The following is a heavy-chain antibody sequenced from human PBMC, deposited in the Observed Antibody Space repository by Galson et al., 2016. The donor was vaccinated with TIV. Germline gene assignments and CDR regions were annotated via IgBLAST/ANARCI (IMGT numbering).Heavy chain of an antibody. J-gene: IGHJ4*02. Sequence: SLRLSCAASGVIVSNNYMSWVRQAPGKGLEWISVIYTNGRTFYADSAKGRFTISRDSSKNTLYLQMNSLRPEDTALYYCARQNDYLYYFNYWGQGALVTVSS. CDR3: ARQNDYLYYFNY. CDR2: IYTNGRT. V-gene: IGHV3-53*05. CDR1: GVIVSNNY. D-gene: IGHD4/OR15-4a*01.